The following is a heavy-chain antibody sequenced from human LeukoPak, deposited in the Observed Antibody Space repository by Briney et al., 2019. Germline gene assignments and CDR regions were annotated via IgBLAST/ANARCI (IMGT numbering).Heavy chain of an antibody. Sequence: GGSLRLSCAASGFTFSSYGMHWVRQAPGKGLEWVAVISYDGSNKYYADSVKGRFTISRDNSKNTLYLQMNSLRAEDTAVYYCAKDRYYYDSSGYQLDYWGQGTLVTVSS. CDR1: GFTFSSYG. CDR3: AKDRYYYDSSGYQLDY. CDR2: ISYDGSNK. J-gene: IGHJ4*02. D-gene: IGHD3-22*01. V-gene: IGHV3-30*18.